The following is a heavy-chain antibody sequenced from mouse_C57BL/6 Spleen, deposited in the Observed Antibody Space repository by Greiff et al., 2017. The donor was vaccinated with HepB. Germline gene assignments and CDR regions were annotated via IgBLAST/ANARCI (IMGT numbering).Heavy chain of an antibody. J-gene: IGHJ3*01. CDR1: GYTFTSYW. CDR3: ARDGYDYSWFAY. Sequence: QVQLQQPGTELVKPGASVKLSCKASGYTFTSYWMHWVKQRPGRGLEWIGNINPSNGGTNYNEKFKSKATLTVDKSSSTAYMQLSSLTSEDSAVYYCARDGYDYSWFAYWGQGTLVTVSA. CDR2: INPSNGGT. D-gene: IGHD2-4*01. V-gene: IGHV1-53*01.